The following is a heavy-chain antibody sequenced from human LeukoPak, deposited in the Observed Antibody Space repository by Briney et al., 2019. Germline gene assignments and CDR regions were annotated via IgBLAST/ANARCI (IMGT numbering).Heavy chain of an antibody. D-gene: IGHD3-22*01. CDR1: GFTFSSYE. V-gene: IGHV3-48*03. CDR2: ISSSGSTI. Sequence: PGGSLRLSCAASGFTFSSYEMNWVRQAPGKGLEWVSYISSSGSTIYYADSVKGRFTIPRDNAKNSLYLQMNSLRAEDTAVYYCARDTYYYDSGKTPTGVWGKGTTVTVSS. J-gene: IGHJ6*04. CDR3: ARDTYYYDSGKTPTGV.